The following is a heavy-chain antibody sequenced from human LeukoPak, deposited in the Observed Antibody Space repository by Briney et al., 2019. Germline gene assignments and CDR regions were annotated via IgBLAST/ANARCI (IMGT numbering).Heavy chain of an antibody. CDR3: AREYDYGDPGIDY. V-gene: IGHV3-7*01. D-gene: IGHD4-17*01. CDR2: INQDGSEK. Sequence: GGSLRLSCAASGFTFRSYWMSWVRRAPGKGLEWVANINQDGSEKNYVDSVKGRFTIFRDNPKNSLYLEMDSLRVEDTAVYYCAREYDYGDPGIDYWGQGALVTVSS. J-gene: IGHJ4*02. CDR1: GFTFRSYW.